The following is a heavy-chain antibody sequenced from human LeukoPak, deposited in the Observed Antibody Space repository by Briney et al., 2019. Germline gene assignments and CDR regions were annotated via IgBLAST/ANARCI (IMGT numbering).Heavy chain of an antibody. CDR1: GFTVSSNY. V-gene: IGHV3-53*05. CDR3: ARDGGTYSSSWSYFDY. CDR2: IYSGGST. J-gene: IGHJ4*02. D-gene: IGHD6-13*01. Sequence: GGSLRLSCAASGFTVSSNYMSWVRQAPGKGLEWVSVIYSGGSTYYADSVKGRFTISRDNSKNTLYLQMNSLRAEDTAVYYCARDGGTYSSSWSYFDYWGQGTLVTVSS.